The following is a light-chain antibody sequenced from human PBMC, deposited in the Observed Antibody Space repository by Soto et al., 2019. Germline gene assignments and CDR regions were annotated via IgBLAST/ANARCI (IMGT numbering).Light chain of an antibody. J-gene: IGKJ1*01. CDR3: QQYDKYST. Sequence: EIVLTQSPATLSLSPGERATLSCRASQSVSSSLAWYQQKFGQAPRLLIYDASNRATGIPARFSGSGSGTDFTLTISSLEPEDFAVYFCQQYDKYSTFGHGTKVDVK. V-gene: IGKV3-11*01. CDR2: DAS. CDR1: QSVSSS.